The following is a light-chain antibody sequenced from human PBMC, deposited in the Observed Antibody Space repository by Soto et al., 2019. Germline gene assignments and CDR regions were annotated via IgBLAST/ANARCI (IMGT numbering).Light chain of an antibody. CDR1: RPNIGSNF. V-gene: IGLV1-44*01. CDR2: TND. J-gene: IGLJ2*01. CDR3: AAWDDDLNGLV. Sequence: QSVLTQPPSASGTPGQRVSISCSGSRPNIGSNFVNWYRQLPGTAPTLLIHTNDQRPSGVPGRFSGSKSGASASLAISGLKSEDEADYFCAAWDDDLNGLVFGGGTKVTV.